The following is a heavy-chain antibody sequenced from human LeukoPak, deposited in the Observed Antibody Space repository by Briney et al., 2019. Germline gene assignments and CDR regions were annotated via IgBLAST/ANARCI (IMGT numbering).Heavy chain of an antibody. V-gene: IGHV6-1*01. Sequence: SQTLSLTCAISGDSVSSNSAAWNWIRQSPSRGLEWLGRTYYRSKWYNDCAVSVKSRITINPDTSKNQFSLQLNSVTPEDTAVYYCARGPAGTISHYYYYGMDVWGQGTTVTVSS. J-gene: IGHJ6*02. CDR2: TYYRSKWYN. CDR1: GDSVSSNSAA. CDR3: ARGPAGTISHYYYYGMDV. D-gene: IGHD6-19*01.